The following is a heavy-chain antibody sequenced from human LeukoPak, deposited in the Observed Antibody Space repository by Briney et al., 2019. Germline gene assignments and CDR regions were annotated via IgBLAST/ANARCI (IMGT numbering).Heavy chain of an antibody. CDR1: GFTFSSYA. Sequence: GGSLRLSCAASGFTFSSYAMHWVRQAPGKGLEWVAVISYDGSNKYYADSVKGRFTISRDNSKNTLYLQMNSLRAEDTAVYYCARVGRDIVAVPAAMGAFDIWGQGTMVTVSS. V-gene: IGHV3-30-3*01. D-gene: IGHD2-2*01. CDR3: ARVGRDIVAVPAAMGAFDI. CDR2: ISYDGSNK. J-gene: IGHJ3*02.